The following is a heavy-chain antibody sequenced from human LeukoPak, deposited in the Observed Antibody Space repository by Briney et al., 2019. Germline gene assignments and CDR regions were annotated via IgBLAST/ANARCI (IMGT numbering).Heavy chain of an antibody. CDR3: ARSPTKRVPEDY. V-gene: IGHV4-61*02. Sequence: PSETLSLTCTVSGDSISSGRYYWSWLRQPAGRGLEWIGRIYNSGRTNYNPSLKSRVTIFIDTSRNQFSLRLTSVTAADTAVYYCARSPTKRVPEDYWGQGTLVTVSS. CDR2: IYNSGRT. CDR1: GDSISSGRYY. J-gene: IGHJ4*02. D-gene: IGHD2-2*01.